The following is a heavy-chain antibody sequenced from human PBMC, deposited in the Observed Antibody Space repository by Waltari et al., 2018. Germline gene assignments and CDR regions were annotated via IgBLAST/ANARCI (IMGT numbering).Heavy chain of an antibody. D-gene: IGHD6-13*01. J-gene: IGHJ4*02. CDR3: ARDDADSSNFGGF. V-gene: IGHV1-18*01. CDR2: IYPYSGNT. Sequence: QLVQSGAEVKKPGASVKVSCKASGYIFSNSGITWVRKAPGQGLEWMGWIYPYSGNTKYEQSRQGRATLTTDTSTTTAYMEIRGLRSDDTAIYYCARDDADSSNFGGFWGQGTLVTVSS. CDR1: GYIFSNSG.